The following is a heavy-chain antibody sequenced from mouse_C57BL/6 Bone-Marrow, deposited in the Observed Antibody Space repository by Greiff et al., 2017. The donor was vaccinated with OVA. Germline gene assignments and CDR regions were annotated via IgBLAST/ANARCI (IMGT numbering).Heavy chain of an antibody. V-gene: IGHV1-81*01. CDR2: IYPRSGNT. CDR3: ARGVGRYFDV. D-gene: IGHD1-1*02. Sequence: VQLQESGAELARPGASVKLSCKASGYTFTSYGISWVKQRTGQGLEWIGEIYPRSGNTYYNEKFKGKATLTADKSSSTAYMELRRLTSEDSAVYFCARGVGRYFDVWGTGTTVTVSS. CDR1: GYTFTSYG. J-gene: IGHJ1*03.